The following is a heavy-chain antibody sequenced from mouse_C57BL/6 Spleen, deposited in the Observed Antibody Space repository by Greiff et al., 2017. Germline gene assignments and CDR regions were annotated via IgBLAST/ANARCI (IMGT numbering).Heavy chain of an antibody. Sequence: VQLQQSVAELVRPGASVKLSCTASGFNIKNTYMHWVKQRPEQGLEWIGRIDPANGNTKYAPKFQGKATITADTSSNTAYLQLSSLTAEDTAIYYCSRSGGIITTARYFDVWGTGTTVTVSS. CDR3: SRSGGIITTARYFDV. J-gene: IGHJ1*03. CDR2: IDPANGNT. CDR1: GFNIKNTY. V-gene: IGHV14-3*01. D-gene: IGHD1-1*01.